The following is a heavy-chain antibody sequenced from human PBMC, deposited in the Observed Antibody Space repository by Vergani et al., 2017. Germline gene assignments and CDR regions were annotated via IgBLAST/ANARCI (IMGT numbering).Heavy chain of an antibody. D-gene: IGHD3-16*01. J-gene: IGHJ3*02. CDR2: VFHSGSA. CDR3: ARQFWVSQGVGAFET. V-gene: IGHV4-38-2*02. CDR1: GYSISRGYY. Sequence: QVQLQESGPGLVKPSETLSLTCSVSGYSISRGYYWGWIRQPPGKGLEWIATVFHSGSAYYNPSLRRRVTISVEMSKNQFSLRLTTLTAADTAVYYCARQFWVSQGVGAFETWGRGTEVSVSS.